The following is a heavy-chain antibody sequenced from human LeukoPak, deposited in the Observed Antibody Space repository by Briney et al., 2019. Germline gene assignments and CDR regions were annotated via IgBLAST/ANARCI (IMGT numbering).Heavy chain of an antibody. CDR3: ARHDSGYDASFDY. Sequence: PSETLSLTCTVSGGSISSYYWSWIRQPPGKGLEWIGYIYYSGSTNYNPSLKNRVTISVDTSKNQFSLKLSSVTAADTAVYYCARHDSGYDASFDYWGQGTLVTVSS. D-gene: IGHD5-12*01. CDR1: GGSISSYY. J-gene: IGHJ4*02. V-gene: IGHV4-59*08. CDR2: IYYSGST.